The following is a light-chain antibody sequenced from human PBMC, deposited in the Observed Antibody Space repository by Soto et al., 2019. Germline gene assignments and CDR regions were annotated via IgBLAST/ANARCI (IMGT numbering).Light chain of an antibody. V-gene: IGKV3-11*01. CDR1: QSVSSY. CDR2: DAS. Sequence: EIVLTQSPATLSLSPGERATLSCRASQSVSSYLAWYPQKPGQAPRLLIYDASNRATGIPARFSGSGSGTDFTLTISSLEPEDFAVYYCQQRSHWPPITFGQGIRMEIK. J-gene: IGKJ5*01. CDR3: QQRSHWPPIT.